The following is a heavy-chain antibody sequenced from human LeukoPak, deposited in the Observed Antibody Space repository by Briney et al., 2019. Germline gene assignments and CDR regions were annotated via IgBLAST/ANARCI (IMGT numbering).Heavy chain of an antibody. Sequence: GGSPRLSCAASGFTFSDYHMNWIRQAPGRGLQWVSYISNTGRTKFHANSVKGRFVVSRDNAKSSLNLEMTSLRDEDTAVYYCARDYGPGSFDSGMDVWGQGTTVIVSS. J-gene: IGHJ6*02. CDR3: ARDYGPGSFDSGMDV. V-gene: IGHV3-11*01. CDR2: ISNTGRTK. CDR1: GFTFSDYH. D-gene: IGHD3-10*01.